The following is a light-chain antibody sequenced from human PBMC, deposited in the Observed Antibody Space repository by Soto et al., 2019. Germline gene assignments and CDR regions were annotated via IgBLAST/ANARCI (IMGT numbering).Light chain of an antibody. CDR1: QVISSY. CDR2: AAS. J-gene: IGKJ1*01. V-gene: IGKV1-9*01. CDR3: QQFNSYPWT. Sequence: DIQLTQSPSFLSASVGDRVTITCRASQVISSYLAWYQYKPGKAPKLVIYAASTLQSGVTSRFSGRGSGTEFTLPISNLQPQEFATYYCQQFNSYPWTFGQGTTVDIK.